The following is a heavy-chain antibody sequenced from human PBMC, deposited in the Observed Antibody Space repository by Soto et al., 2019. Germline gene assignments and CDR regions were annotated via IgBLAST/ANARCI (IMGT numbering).Heavy chain of an antibody. CDR3: ARGYKPYDSSGYYYGNYYYYYGMDV. Sequence: GESLKISCKGSGYSFTSYWIGWVRQMPGKGLEWMGIIYPGDSDTRYSPSFQGQVTISADKSISTAYLQWSSLKASDTAMYYCARGYKPYDSSGYYYGNYYYYYGMDVWGQGTTVTVSS. CDR1: GYSFTSYW. CDR2: IYPGDSDT. J-gene: IGHJ6*02. V-gene: IGHV5-51*01. D-gene: IGHD3-22*01.